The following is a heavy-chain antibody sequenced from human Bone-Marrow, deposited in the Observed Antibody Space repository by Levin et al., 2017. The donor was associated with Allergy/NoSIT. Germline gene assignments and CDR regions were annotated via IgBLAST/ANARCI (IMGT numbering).Heavy chain of an antibody. CDR3: ATGSSSTSCYAGYCYYYYYMDV. Sequence: PSETLSLTCTVSGGSVSSGSYYWSWIRQPPGKGLEWIGYIYYSGCTNYNPSLKSRVTISVDTSKNQFSLKLSSVTAADTAVYYCATGSSSTSCYAGYCYYYYYMDVWGKGTTVTVSS. J-gene: IGHJ6*03. D-gene: IGHD2-2*01. CDR1: GGSVSSGSYY. V-gene: IGHV4-61*01. CDR2: IYYSGCT.